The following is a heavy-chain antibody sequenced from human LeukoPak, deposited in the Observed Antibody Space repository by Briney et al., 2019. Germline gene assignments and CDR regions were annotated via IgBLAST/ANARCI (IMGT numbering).Heavy chain of an antibody. CDR3: ARADGYCSGGSCYRGVYYYYGMDV. D-gene: IGHD2-15*01. CDR2: INPNSGGT. J-gene: IGHJ6*02. CDR1: GYTFTGYY. V-gene: IGHV1-2*02. Sequence: ASVKVSCTASGYTFTGYYMHWVRQAPGQGLEWMGWINPNSGGTNYAQKIQGSVTMTRDTSISTAYMELSRLRSDGTAVYYCARADGYCSGGSCYRGVYYYYGMDVWGQGTTVTVSS.